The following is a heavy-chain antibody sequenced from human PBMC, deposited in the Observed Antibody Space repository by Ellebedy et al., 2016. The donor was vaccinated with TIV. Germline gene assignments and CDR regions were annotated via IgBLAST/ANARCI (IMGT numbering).Heavy chain of an antibody. CDR2: ISSSSSYI. J-gene: IGHJ6*02. Sequence: GGSLRLSXAASGFTFNIYGMHWVRQAPGKGLEWVSSISSSSSYIYYADSVKGRFTISRDNAKNSLYLQMNSLRAEDTAVYYCARDLGPWRDYYYYGMDVWGQGTTVTVSS. D-gene: IGHD3-16*01. CDR1: GFTFNIYG. V-gene: IGHV3-21*01. CDR3: ARDLGPWRDYYYYGMDV.